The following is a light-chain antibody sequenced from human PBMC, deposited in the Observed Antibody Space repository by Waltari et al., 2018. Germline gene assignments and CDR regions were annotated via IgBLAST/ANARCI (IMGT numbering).Light chain of an antibody. CDR2: KAS. CDR3: QQYNSYLLT. CDR1: QSISTW. V-gene: IGKV1-5*03. J-gene: IGKJ4*01. Sequence: DIQMTQSHSTLSASVGDRVTITCRASQSISTWLAWYQQKPGKAPKLLIYKASTLETGVPSRFSGSGSGTEFTLTISSLQPDDFATYFCQQYNSYLLTFGGGTKVEIQ.